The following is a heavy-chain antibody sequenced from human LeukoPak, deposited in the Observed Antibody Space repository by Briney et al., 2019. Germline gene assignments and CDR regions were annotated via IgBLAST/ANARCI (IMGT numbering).Heavy chain of an antibody. D-gene: IGHD5-18*01. CDR2: INHSGST. CDR1: GGSFSGYY. V-gene: IGHV4-34*01. J-gene: IGHJ6*03. Sequence: SETLSLTCAVYGGSFSGYYWSWIRQPPGKGLEWIGEINHSGSTNYNPSLKSRVTISVDTSKNQFSLKLSSVTAADTAVYYCARERMDTATFYYYYYYYMDVWGKGTTVTISS. CDR3: ARERMDTATFYYYYYYYMDV.